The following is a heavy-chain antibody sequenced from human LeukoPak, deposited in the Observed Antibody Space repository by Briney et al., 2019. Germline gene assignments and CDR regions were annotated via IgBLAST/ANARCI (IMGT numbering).Heavy chain of an antibody. Sequence: GESLKISCKGSGYSFTNYWIGWVRQMPGKGLEWMGIIYPGDSDTRYSPSFQGQVTISADKSISTAYLQWSSLKASDTAMYYCASPTDYGDYTVAFDIWGQGTMVTVSS. V-gene: IGHV5-51*01. J-gene: IGHJ3*02. CDR2: IYPGDSDT. CDR1: GYSFTNYW. CDR3: ASPTDYGDYTVAFDI. D-gene: IGHD4-17*01.